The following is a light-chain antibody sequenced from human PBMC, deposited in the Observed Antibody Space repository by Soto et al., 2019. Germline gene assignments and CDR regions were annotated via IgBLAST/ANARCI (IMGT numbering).Light chain of an antibody. CDR2: DAS. J-gene: IGKJ5*01. CDR3: EHRYSWPLT. Sequence: EIVLTKSPATLSLSLGERATLSCRASQSIGRSLAWYQQRPGQAPSLLISDASNRATGIPARFSGSGSGTDFSLTICSLEPEDFAVYYCEHRYSWPLTFGQGTRLEIK. V-gene: IGKV3-11*01. CDR1: QSIGRS.